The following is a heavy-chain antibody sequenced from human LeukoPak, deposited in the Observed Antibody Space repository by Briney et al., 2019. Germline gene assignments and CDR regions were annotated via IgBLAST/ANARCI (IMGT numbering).Heavy chain of an antibody. CDR1: GDSIRSFF. J-gene: IGHJ6*03. Sequence: SVTLSLTCSVSGDSIRSFFWSWIRQPPGKGLEWIGYIYYTGSTNYNPSLKSRVAISVDTSKNQFSLNLTSVTAADTAVYYCARGMAAAETRARNYYMDVWGEGTTVTVSS. V-gene: IGHV4-59*01. CDR2: IYYTGST. D-gene: IGHD6-13*01. CDR3: ARGMAAAETRARNYYMDV.